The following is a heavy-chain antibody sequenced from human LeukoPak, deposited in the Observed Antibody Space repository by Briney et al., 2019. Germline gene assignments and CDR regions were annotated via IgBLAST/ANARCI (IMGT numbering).Heavy chain of an antibody. CDR1: GFTFSSCA. V-gene: IGHV3-23*01. D-gene: IGHD6-13*01. CDR2: ISGSGGST. J-gene: IGHJ4*02. CDR3: AKKMPGTIAAAVDC. Sequence: PGGSLRLSCGASGFTFSSCAMNWVRQAPGKGLEWVSSISGSGGSTYYADSVKGRFTISRDNSKNTLYVQMNNLRAEDTAVYYCAKKMPGTIAAAVDCWGQGTLVTVSS.